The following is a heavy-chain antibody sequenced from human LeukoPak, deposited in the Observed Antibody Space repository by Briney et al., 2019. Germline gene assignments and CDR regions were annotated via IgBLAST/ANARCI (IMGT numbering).Heavy chain of an antibody. J-gene: IGHJ4*02. D-gene: IGHD2-15*01. Sequence: GGSLRLSCAASRFPFSSYAMNWVRQAPGKGLEWVSAISGGGGTPYYADSVKGRFTISRDNSKNTLFLQMNSLRVEDTAVYYCAKSGLNRFDYWGQGALVTVSS. CDR3: AKSGLNRFDY. V-gene: IGHV3-23*01. CDR1: RFPFSSYA. CDR2: ISGGGGTP.